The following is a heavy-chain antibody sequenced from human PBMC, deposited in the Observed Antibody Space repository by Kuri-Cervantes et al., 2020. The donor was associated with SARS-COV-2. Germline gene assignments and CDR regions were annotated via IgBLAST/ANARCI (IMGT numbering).Heavy chain of an antibody. CDR3: ARGAYCSSTSCYNENYFDY. CDR1: GGSISSYY. Sequence: GSLRLSCTVSGGSISSYYWSWIRQPPGKGLEWIGYINDSGSTYYNQSLKSRVTISVDTSTNQFSLKLRSVTAADTAVYYCARGAYCSSTSCYNENYFDYWGQGTMVTVSS. V-gene: IGHV4-59*12. D-gene: IGHD2-2*02. CDR2: INDSGST. J-gene: IGHJ4*02.